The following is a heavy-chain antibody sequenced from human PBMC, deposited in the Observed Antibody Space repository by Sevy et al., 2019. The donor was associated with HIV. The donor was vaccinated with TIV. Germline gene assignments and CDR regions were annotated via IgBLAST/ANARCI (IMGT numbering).Heavy chain of an antibody. V-gene: IGHV2-5*01. CDR3: AHRSYTSGWYKVHFDP. D-gene: IGHD6-19*01. CDR1: GFSFNTAGVG. CDR2: IHWNDDK. J-gene: IGHJ5*02. Sequence: SGPTLVKPTQTLTLTCTFSGFSFNTAGVGVGWIRQPPGKALEWLALIHWNDDKYYNPSLSSRLTIPKETSENEVVLTMANMGPEDTATYFCAHRSYTSGWYKVHFDPWGQGTLVTVS.